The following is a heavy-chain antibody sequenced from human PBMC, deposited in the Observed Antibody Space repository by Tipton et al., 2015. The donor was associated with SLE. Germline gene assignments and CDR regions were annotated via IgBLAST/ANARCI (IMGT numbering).Heavy chain of an antibody. Sequence: SLRLSCAASGFTFSSYSMNWVRQAPGKGLEWVSSISGGSTYYADSRKGRFTISRDNSKNTLHLQMNSLRAEDTAVYYCAKDLEGSSWYPDYFDYWGQGTLVTVSS. CDR3: AKDLEGSSWYPDYFDY. D-gene: IGHD6-13*01. CDR1: GFTFSSYS. CDR2: ISGGST. J-gene: IGHJ4*02. V-gene: IGHV3-38-3*01.